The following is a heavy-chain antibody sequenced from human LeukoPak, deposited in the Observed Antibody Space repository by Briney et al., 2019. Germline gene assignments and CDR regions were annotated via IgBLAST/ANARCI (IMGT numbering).Heavy chain of an antibody. CDR3: ARDYYDSSGYLDAFDI. J-gene: IGHJ3*02. Sequence: GASVKVSCKASGYTFTSYDINWVRQATGQGLEWMGWMNPNSGNTGYAQKFQGRVTMTRNTSISTAYMELSSLRSEDTAVYYCARDYYDSSGYLDAFDIWGQGTMVTVSS. D-gene: IGHD3-22*01. V-gene: IGHV1-8*02. CDR2: MNPNSGNT. CDR1: GYTFTSYD.